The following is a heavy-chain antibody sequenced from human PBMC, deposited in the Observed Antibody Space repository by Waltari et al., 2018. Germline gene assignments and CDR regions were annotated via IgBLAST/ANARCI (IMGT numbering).Heavy chain of an antibody. CDR1: GGTFSRYA. J-gene: IGHJ4*02. CDR2: IIPIFGTA. V-gene: IGHV1-69*13. D-gene: IGHD1-26*01. Sequence: QVQLVQSGAEVKKPGSSVKVSCQASGGTFSRYAISWVRQAPGQGLEWMGGIIPIFGTANYAQKFQGRVTITADESTSTAYMELSSLRSEDTAVYYCASSMYSGSYYGNYWGQGTLVTVSS. CDR3: ASSMYSGSYYGNY.